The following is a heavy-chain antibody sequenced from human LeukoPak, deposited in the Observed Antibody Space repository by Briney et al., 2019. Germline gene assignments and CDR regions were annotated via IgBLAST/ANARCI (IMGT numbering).Heavy chain of an antibody. D-gene: IGHD6-19*01. CDR2: IWYDGSNK. Sequence: PGGSLRLSCAASGFTFSSYGMHWVRQAPGKGLEWVAVIWYDGSNKYYADSVKGRFTISRDNSKNTLYLQMNSLRAEDTAVYYCARGDSSGWYSIMSYWGQGTLVTVSS. J-gene: IGHJ4*02. CDR3: ARGDSSGWYSIMSY. CDR1: GFTFSSYG. V-gene: IGHV3-33*01.